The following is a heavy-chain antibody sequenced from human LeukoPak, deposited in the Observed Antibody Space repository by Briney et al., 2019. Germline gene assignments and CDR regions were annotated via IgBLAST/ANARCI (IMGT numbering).Heavy chain of an antibody. V-gene: IGHV4-39*02. J-gene: IGHJ3*02. D-gene: IGHD3-10*01. Sequence: PSETLSLTCTVSGGSISSSSYYWGWIRQPPGKGLEWIGSIYYSGSTYYNPSLKSRVTISVDTSKNQFSLKLSSVTAADTAVYYCARDDKDYYDAFDMWGQGTKVTVSS. CDR1: GGSISSSSYY. CDR2: IYYSGST. CDR3: ARDDKDYYDAFDM.